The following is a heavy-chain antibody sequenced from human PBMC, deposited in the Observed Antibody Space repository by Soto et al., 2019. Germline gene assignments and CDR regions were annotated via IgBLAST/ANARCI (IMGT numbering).Heavy chain of an antibody. V-gene: IGHV1-69*04. CDR1: GGTFSSYA. CDR2: IIPILGIA. CDR3: AREEYYYVSGAFSDY. Sequence: QVQLVQSGAEVKKPGSSVKVSCKASGGTFSSYAISWVRQAPGQGLEWMGRIIPILGIANYAQKFQGRVTITADKSTSTGYMEMSRRRSEETAVYYCAREEYYYVSGAFSDYWGQGTLVTVSS. J-gene: IGHJ4*02. D-gene: IGHD3-10*01.